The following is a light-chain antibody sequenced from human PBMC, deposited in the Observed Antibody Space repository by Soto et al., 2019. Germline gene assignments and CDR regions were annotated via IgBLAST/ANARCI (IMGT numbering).Light chain of an antibody. V-gene: IGKV3-15*01. J-gene: IGKJ1*01. CDR2: GAS. Sequence: EIVMTQSPDTLSVSPGERATLSCRASQSVSSNLAWYQQKPGQAPRLLIYGASTRATGIPARFSGSGSGTEFTLTISSLLSEDFAVYYCQQYNNWPPWTFGQGTKVDIK. CDR3: QQYNNWPPWT. CDR1: QSVSSN.